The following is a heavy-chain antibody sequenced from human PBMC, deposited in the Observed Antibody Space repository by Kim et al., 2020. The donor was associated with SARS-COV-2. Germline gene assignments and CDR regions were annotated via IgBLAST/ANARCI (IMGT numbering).Heavy chain of an antibody. V-gene: IGHV4-34*01. J-gene: IGHJ4*01. CDR2: INHSANT. Sequence: SETLSLTCAVYGGSFSGYYWSWIRQPPGEGLEWIGEINHSANTIYNPSFKSRVTISVDTSKNHFSLTLSSVTAADTAIYYCPRARPLHSETPTPLHSFD. CDR1: GGSFSGYY. D-gene: IGHD1-26*01. CDR3: PRARPLHSETPTPLHSFD.